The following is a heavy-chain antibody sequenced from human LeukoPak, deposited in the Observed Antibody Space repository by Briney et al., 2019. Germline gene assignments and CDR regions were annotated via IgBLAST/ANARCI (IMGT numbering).Heavy chain of an antibody. Sequence: AAPLSLTCTLSGGSIRGYYWSWIPKPPGKGLEWIGYTYYIGSTNYNPPLKSRVIISVDTSKNQFSLKVSSVTAADTAVYYCVRSKIGTYAMFVPGGQGT. D-gene: IGHD6-13*01. V-gene: IGHV4-59*01. CDR3: VRSKIGTYAMFVP. J-gene: IGHJ5*02. CDR2: TYYIGST. CDR1: GGSIRGYY.